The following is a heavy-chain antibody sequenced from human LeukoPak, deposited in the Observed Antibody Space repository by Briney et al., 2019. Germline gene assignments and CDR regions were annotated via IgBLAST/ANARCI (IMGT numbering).Heavy chain of an antibody. Sequence: GGTLRLSCAEAGFIFSNYAMQWVSQAPGKGMERVTFIRYDGSNKYYAESVKGRFTISRDNSKNTLYLQMNSLRAEDTAVYYCAKAIHSSSSGVVDYWGQGTLVTVSS. J-gene: IGHJ4*02. D-gene: IGHD6-6*01. CDR2: IRYDGSNK. CDR1: GFIFSNYA. CDR3: AKAIHSSSSGVVDY. V-gene: IGHV3-30*02.